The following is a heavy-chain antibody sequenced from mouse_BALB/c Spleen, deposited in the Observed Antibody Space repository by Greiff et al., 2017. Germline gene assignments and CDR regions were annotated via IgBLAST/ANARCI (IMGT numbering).Heavy chain of an antibody. CDR1: GFTFSSYA. V-gene: IGHV5-9-4*01. J-gene: IGHJ1*01. Sequence: EVKLMESGGGLVKPGGSLKLSCAASGFTFSSYAMSWVRQSPEKRLEWVAEISSGGSYTYYPDTVTGRFTISRDNAKNTLYLEMSSLRSEDTAMYYCARDTPHYYGSSYDVWGAGTTVTVSS. CDR2: ISSGGSYT. CDR3: ARDTPHYYGSSYDV. D-gene: IGHD1-1*01.